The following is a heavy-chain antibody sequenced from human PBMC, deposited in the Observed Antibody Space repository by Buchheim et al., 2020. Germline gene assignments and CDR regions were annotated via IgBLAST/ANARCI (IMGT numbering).Heavy chain of an antibody. CDR3: ARDLYFYDSSGYYY. V-gene: IGHV3-48*01. Sequence: EVQLVESGGGLVQPGGSLRLSCAASGFTFSSYSMNWVRQAPGKGLEWVSYISSSSRNVYYADSVKGRFTISRDNAKNSLYLQMNSLRAEDTAVYYCARDLYFYDSSGYYYWGQGTL. CDR2: ISSSSRNV. J-gene: IGHJ4*02. D-gene: IGHD3-22*01. CDR1: GFTFSSYS.